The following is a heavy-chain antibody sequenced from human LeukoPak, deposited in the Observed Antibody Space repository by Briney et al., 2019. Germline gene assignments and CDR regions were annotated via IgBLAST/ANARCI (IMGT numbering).Heavy chain of an antibody. CDR3: TRGYSSSRNYYYYMDV. D-gene: IGHD6-6*01. J-gene: IGHJ6*03. CDR2: IRSKAYGGTT. CDR1: GFTFSSYA. V-gene: IGHV3-49*04. Sequence: GGSLRLSCAASGFTFSSYAMHWVRQAPGKGLEWVGFIRSKAYGGTTEYAASVKGRFTISRDDSKSIAYLQMNSLKTEDTAVYYCTRGYSSSRNYYYYMDVWGKGTTVTVSS.